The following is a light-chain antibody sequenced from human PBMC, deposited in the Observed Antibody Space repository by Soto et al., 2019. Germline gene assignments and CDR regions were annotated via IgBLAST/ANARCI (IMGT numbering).Light chain of an antibody. CDR3: KQGTHGPPT. J-gene: IGKJ4*02. CDR2: KVS. Sequence: DVVMTQSPLSLTVTLGQPASISCKSSQSLVYTDGNTYLNLFHQRPCQSQMHLIDKVSTRDSGVPDRFSGGGSGTHFALKIDRGEAEDVWVYYSKQGTHGPPTIGGGTTVEIK. V-gene: IGKV2-30*01. CDR1: QSLVYTDGNTY.